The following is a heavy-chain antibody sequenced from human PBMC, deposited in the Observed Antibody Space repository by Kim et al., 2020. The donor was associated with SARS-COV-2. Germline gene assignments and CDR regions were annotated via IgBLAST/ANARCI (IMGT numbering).Heavy chain of an antibody. CDR2: ISGSGGSS. J-gene: IGHJ6*02. CDR1: GFVFMNYA. V-gene: IGHV3-23*01. CDR3: VKSVGEYDYYYGLDV. D-gene: IGHD3-10*01. Sequence: GGSLRLSCAASGFVFMNYAMTWVRQAPGKGLEWVSGISGSGGSSYYADSVKGRFTISRDNSKDTVYLQMNSLRADDTAVYYCVKSVGEYDYYYGLDVWG.